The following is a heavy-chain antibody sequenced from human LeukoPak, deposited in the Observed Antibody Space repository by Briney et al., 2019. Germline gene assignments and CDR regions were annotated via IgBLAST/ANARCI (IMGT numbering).Heavy chain of an antibody. CDR1: GYTFTSYG. J-gene: IGHJ5*02. CDR3: ASGGYDSSGYYDWFDP. Sequence: GASVKVSCMTSGYTFTSYGINWVRQAPGQGLEWMGWINPNSGGTNYAQKFQGRVTMTRDTSISTAHMELSRLRSDDTAVYYCASGGYDSSGYYDWFDPWGQGTLVTVSS. D-gene: IGHD3-22*01. V-gene: IGHV1-2*02. CDR2: INPNSGGT.